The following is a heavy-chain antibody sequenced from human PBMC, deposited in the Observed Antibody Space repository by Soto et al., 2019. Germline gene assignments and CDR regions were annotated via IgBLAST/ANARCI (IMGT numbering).Heavy chain of an antibody. V-gene: IGHV1-2*02. J-gene: IGHJ6*02. Sequence: ASVKVSCKASGYTFTGYYMHWVRQAPGQGLEWMGWINPNSGGTNYAQKFQGRVTMTRGRSISTAYMELSRLRSDDTAVYYCARDGSYLGYYYYGMDVWGQGTTVTVPS. D-gene: IGHD3-16*02. CDR3: ARDGSYLGYYYYGMDV. CDR1: GYTFTGYY. CDR2: INPNSGGT.